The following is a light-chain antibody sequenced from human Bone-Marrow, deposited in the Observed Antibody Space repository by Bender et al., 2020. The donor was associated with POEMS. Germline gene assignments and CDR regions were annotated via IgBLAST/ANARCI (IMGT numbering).Light chain of an antibody. CDR3: CSDVPYSTWM. CDR1: TSDVDNFNL. Sequence: QSALTQPASVSGAPGQSVTISCTGITSDVDNFNLVSWYQHYPGRAPQLFIYEDNKRPAGLSSRFSGSRSGNTAFLTIAGLQDDDEADYYCCSDVPYSTWMFGGGTKLTV. CDR2: EDN. V-gene: IGLV2-23*01. J-gene: IGLJ3*02.